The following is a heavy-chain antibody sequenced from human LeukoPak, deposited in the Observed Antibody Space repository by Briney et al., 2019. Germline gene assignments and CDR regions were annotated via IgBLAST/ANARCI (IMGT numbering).Heavy chain of an antibody. J-gene: IGHJ4*02. V-gene: IGHV3-30*03. CDR1: GFTFSNYG. CDR3: ASGDFDADY. CDR2: ISYDGSYK. Sequence: GGSLRLSCAASGFTFSNYGMHWVRQAPGKGLEWVAVISYDGSYKYYADSVKGRFTISRDNSKNTLYLQVNSLRAEDTAVYYCASGDFDADYWGQGTLVTVSS. D-gene: IGHD7-27*01.